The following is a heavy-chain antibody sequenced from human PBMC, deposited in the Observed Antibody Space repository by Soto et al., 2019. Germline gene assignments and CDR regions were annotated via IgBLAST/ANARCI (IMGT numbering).Heavy chain of an antibody. J-gene: IGHJ6*02. V-gene: IGHV1-2*04. CDR2: INPNSGGT. CDR1: GYTFTGYY. D-gene: IGHD5-18*01. Sequence: ASVKVSCKASGYTFTGYYMHWVRQAPGQGLEWMGWINPNSGGTNYAQKFQGWVTMTRDTSISTAYMELSRLRSDDTAVYYCAAALENSYGTKQTRTTYYDDGMDVCGQGTTVTVSS. CDR3: AAALENSYGTKQTRTTYYDDGMDV.